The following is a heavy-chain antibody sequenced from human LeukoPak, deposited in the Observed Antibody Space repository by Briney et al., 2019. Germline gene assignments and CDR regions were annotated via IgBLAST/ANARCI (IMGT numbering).Heavy chain of an antibody. V-gene: IGHV3-74*01. CDR2: INSDGSST. Sequence: GGSLRLSCAASGFTFSSYWMHWVRQAPGKGLVWVSCINSDGSSTSYADSVKGRFTISRDNAKNTLYLQMNSLRAGDTAVYYCARDGEYGKGLFDYWGQGTLVTVSS. CDR3: ARDGEYGKGLFDY. CDR1: GFTFSSYW. D-gene: IGHD6-6*01. J-gene: IGHJ4*02.